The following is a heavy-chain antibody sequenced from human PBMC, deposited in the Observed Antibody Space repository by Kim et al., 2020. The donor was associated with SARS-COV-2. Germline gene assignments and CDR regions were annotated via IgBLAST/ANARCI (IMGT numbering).Heavy chain of an antibody. Sequence: SETLSLTCAVYDGSFSGYYWSWICQPPGKGLEWIGEINHSGRTNHNPSLKSRVTISVDTSKNQLSLKLSSVTAADTAVYFCARKRVNWFDSWGQGTLVTVSS. D-gene: IGHD1-1*01. V-gene: IGHV4-34*01. J-gene: IGHJ5*01. CDR2: INHSGRT. CDR1: DGSFSGYY. CDR3: ARKRVNWFDS.